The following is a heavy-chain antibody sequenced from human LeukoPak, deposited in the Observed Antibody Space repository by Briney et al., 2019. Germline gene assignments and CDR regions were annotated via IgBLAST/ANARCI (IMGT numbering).Heavy chain of an antibody. J-gene: IGHJ5*02. CDR2: IYYSGST. CDR1: GGSISSSSYY. D-gene: IGHD6-19*01. CDR3: ARDRVAGTRWFDP. V-gene: IGHV4-39*07. Sequence: SETLSLTCTVSGGSISSSSYYWGWIRQPPGKGLEWIGSIYYSGSTYYNPSLKSRVTISVDTPKNQFSLKLSSVTAADTAVYYCARDRVAGTRWFDPWGQGTLVTVSS.